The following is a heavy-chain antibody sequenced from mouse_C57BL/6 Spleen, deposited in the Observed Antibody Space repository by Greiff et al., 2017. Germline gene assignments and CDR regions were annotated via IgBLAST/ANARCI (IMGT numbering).Heavy chain of an antibody. CDR3: ARCYDYDRDAIHY. V-gene: IGHV1-64*01. J-gene: IGHJ4*01. D-gene: IGHD2-4*01. CDR2: IPPNSGST. Sequence: VQLQQSGPELVKPGASVKMSCKASGYTFISSWMNWVKQRHGQGLEWIGMIPPNSGSTNYNEKFKSKATMTVDKSSSTAYMQLSSLTSEDSAVFYCARCYDYDRDAIHYWGQATSGPVSS. CDR1: GYTFISSW.